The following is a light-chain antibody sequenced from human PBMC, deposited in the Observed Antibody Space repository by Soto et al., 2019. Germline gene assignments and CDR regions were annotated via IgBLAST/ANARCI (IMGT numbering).Light chain of an antibody. CDR2: GAS. CDR1: QSLSSS. Sequence: EIVMTQSPATLSVSPGEGATLSCRASQSLSSSLAWYQQIPGQAPRLLIYGASTRATGIPARFSGSGSGTEFTLTISSLLSEDFAVYYCQQYKNWPPITFGQGTRLEI. J-gene: IGKJ5*01. CDR3: QQYKNWPPIT. V-gene: IGKV3-15*01.